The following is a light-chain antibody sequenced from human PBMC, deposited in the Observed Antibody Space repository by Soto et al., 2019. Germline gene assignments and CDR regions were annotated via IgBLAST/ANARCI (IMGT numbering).Light chain of an antibody. CDR2: GAS. CDR1: QSVSSTY. Sequence: EIVLTQSPGTLSLSPGERATLSCRASQSVSSTYIAWYQQNPGQAPRLLIYGASSRATGIPDRFSGSWSGTDFTLTSSRLEPEDFGVYFCQKYGRSPPFTFGQGTKVEIK. CDR3: QKYGRSPPFT. V-gene: IGKV3-20*01. J-gene: IGKJ2*01.